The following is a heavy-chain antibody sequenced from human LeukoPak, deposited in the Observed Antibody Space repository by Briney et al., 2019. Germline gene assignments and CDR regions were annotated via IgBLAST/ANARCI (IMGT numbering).Heavy chain of an antibody. CDR2: IYYSGST. J-gene: IGHJ4*02. CDR3: ARVGTVGATYYFDY. Sequence: PSETLSLTCTVSGGSISSYYWSWIRQPPGKGLEWIGYIYYSGSTNYNPSLKSRVTISVDTSKDQFSLKLSSVTAADTAVYYCARVGTVGATYYFDYWGQGTLVTVSS. D-gene: IGHD1-26*01. V-gene: IGHV4-59*08. CDR1: GGSISSYY.